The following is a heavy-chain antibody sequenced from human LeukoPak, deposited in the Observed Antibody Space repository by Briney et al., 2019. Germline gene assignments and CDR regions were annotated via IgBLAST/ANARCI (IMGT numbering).Heavy chain of an antibody. Sequence: SQTLSLTCTVSGGSISSGSYYWSWIRQPAGKGLEWIGRIYTNGSTNYNPSLKSRVTISVDTSKNQFSLKLSSVTAADTAVYYCAREGPWASDAFDIWGQGTMVTVSS. V-gene: IGHV4-61*02. J-gene: IGHJ3*02. CDR3: AREGPWASDAFDI. CDR2: IYTNGST. CDR1: GGSISSGSYY.